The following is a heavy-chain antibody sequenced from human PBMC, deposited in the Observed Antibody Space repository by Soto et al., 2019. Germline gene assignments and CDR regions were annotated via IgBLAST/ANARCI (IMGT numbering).Heavy chain of an antibody. CDR3: ARDVPTYYYDSSGPSPRYFDL. CDR1: GYTFTSYG. D-gene: IGHD3-22*01. CDR2: ISAYNGNT. Sequence: ASVKVSCKASGYTFTSYGISWVRQAPGQGLEWMGWISAYNGNTNYAQKLQGRVTMTTDTSTSTAYMELRSLRSDDTAVYYCARDVPTYYYDSSGPSPRYFDLWGRGTLVTVSS. J-gene: IGHJ2*01. V-gene: IGHV1-18*01.